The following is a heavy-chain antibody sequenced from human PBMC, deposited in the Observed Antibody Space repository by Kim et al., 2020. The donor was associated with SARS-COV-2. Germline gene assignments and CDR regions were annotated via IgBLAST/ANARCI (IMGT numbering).Heavy chain of an antibody. J-gene: IGHJ6*02. D-gene: IGHD3-22*01. Sequence: GGSLRLSCAASGFTFSSYGMHWVRQAPGKGLEWVAVIWYDGSNKYYADSVKGRFTISRDNSKNTLYLQMNSLRAEDTAVYYCAREYYYDSSGYYYFHYGLDVWGQGTPVTVSS. V-gene: IGHV3-33*01. CDR2: IWYDGSNK. CDR3: AREYYYDSSGYYYFHYGLDV. CDR1: GFTFSSYG.